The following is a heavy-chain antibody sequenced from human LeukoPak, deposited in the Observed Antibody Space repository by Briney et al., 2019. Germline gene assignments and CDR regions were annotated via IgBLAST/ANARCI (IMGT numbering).Heavy chain of an antibody. J-gene: IGHJ4*02. CDR2: IYTSGST. V-gene: IGHV4-4*09. D-gene: IGHD5-18*01. Sequence: KSSETLSLTCTVSGGSISSYYWSWIRQPPGKGLEWIGYIYTSGSTNYNPSLKSRVTISVDTSKNQFSLKLSSVTAADTAVYYCARDFVNRNYGYFYWGQGTLVTVSS. CDR1: GGSISSYY. CDR3: ARDFVNRNYGYFY.